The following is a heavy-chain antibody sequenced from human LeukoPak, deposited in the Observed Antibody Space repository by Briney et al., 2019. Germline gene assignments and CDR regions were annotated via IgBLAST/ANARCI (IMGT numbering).Heavy chain of an antibody. CDR1: GFTFSSYS. CDR3: ARDPRWYYDSSGYYDY. Sequence: GGSLRLSCAASGFTFSSYSMNWVRQAPGKGLEWVSSISSSSSYIYYADSVKGRFTISRDNAKNSLYLQMNSLRAEDTAVYYCARDPRWYYDSSGYYDYWGQGTLVTVSS. J-gene: IGHJ4*02. V-gene: IGHV3-21*01. D-gene: IGHD3-22*01. CDR2: ISSSSSYI.